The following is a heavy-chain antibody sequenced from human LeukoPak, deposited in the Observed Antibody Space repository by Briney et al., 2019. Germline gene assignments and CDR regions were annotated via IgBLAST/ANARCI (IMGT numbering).Heavy chain of an antibody. V-gene: IGHV1-2*02. CDR1: GYTITGYY. CDR3: AITDFYGSGSYYTELDY. J-gene: IGHJ4*02. CDR2: INPNSGGT. Sequence: GASVKVSCKASGYTITGYYIHWVRQAPGQGLEWMGWINPNSGGTNYAQKFQGRVTMTRDTSISTAYMELSRLSSDDTAVYYCAITDFYGSGSYYTELDYWGQGTLVTVSS. D-gene: IGHD3-10*01.